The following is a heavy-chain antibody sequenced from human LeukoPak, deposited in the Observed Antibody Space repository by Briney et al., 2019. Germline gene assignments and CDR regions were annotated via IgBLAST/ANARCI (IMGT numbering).Heavy chain of an antibody. J-gene: IGHJ4*02. CDR3: ARLADGSSDY. CDR2: IYYSGST. D-gene: IGHD3-22*01. CDR1: GGSISSYY. V-gene: IGHV4-59*08. Sequence: PSETLSLTCTVSGGSISSYYWSWIRQPPGKGLEWIGYIYYSGSTNYNPSLKSRVTISVDTSKNQFSLKLSSVTAADTAVYYSARLADGSSDYWGQGTLVTVSS.